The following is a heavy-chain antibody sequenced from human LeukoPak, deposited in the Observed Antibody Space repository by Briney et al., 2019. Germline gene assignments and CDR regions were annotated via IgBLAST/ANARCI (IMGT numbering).Heavy chain of an antibody. D-gene: IGHD6-13*01. CDR1: GGSISGGKDF. CDR3: ARRGITYSTSFFDS. J-gene: IGHJ4*02. Sequence: KPSEALSLTCAVSGGSISGGKDFWGWIRQSPGKGLEWIGSIYYTGSTYYNPSLKGRVTISVDTSKSEFSLMVHSVTAADTAMYYCARRGITYSTSFFDSWGQGTLVTVAS. V-gene: IGHV4-39*01. CDR2: IYYTGST.